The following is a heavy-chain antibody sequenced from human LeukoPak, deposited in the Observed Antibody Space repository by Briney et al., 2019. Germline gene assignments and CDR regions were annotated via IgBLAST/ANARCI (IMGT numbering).Heavy chain of an antibody. Sequence: GASVKVSCKASGYTFTSYYMHWVRQAPGQGLEWMGWISAYNGNTNYAQKLQGRVTMTTDTSTSTAYMELRSLRSDDTAVYYCASLKQLVPYYYYYYMDVWGKGTTVTVSS. V-gene: IGHV1-18*04. D-gene: IGHD6-6*01. CDR3: ASLKQLVPYYYYYYMDV. CDR2: ISAYNGNT. CDR1: GYTFTSYY. J-gene: IGHJ6*03.